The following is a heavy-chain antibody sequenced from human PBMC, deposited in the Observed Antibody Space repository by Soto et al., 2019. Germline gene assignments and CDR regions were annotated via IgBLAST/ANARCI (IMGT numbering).Heavy chain of an antibody. V-gene: IGHV3-33*01. Sequence: QVQLVESGGGVVQPGRSLRLSCAASGFTFSSYGMHWVRQAPGKGLEWVAVIWYDGSNKYYADSVKGRFTISRDNSKNTLYLKMNSLRAEDTAVYYCARGLYSSWYYFDYWGQGTLVTVSS. D-gene: IGHD3-16*01. CDR2: IWYDGSNK. CDR3: ARGLYSSWYYFDY. J-gene: IGHJ4*02. CDR1: GFTFSSYG.